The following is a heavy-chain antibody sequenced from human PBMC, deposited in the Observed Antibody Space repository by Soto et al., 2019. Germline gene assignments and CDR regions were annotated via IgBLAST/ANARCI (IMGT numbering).Heavy chain of an antibody. V-gene: IGHV5-10-1*03. D-gene: IGHD3-22*01. CDR1: GYSFTSYW. Sequence: EVQLVQSGAEVKKPGESLRISCKGSGYSFTSYWISWVRQMPGKGLEWMGRIDPSDSYTNYSPSFQGHVTISADKSISTAYLQWSSLKASDTAMYYCARGPDYYDSSGYLGYWGQGTLVTVSS. CDR2: IDPSDSYT. J-gene: IGHJ4*02. CDR3: ARGPDYYDSSGYLGY.